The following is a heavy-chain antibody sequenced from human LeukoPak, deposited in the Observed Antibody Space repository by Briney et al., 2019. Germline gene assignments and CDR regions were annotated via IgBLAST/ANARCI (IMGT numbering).Heavy chain of an antibody. V-gene: IGHV4-59*01. CDR3: ARSITSSWYGDFQH. Sequence: SQTLSLTCTISGGSMSGYSWSWIRQPPGNGLESFGYIYYSGSTNYNPSPKSRVTISVDTSKHKFSLVLRSVTAADTAVYCCARSITSSWYGDFQHWGQGTLVTVSS. J-gene: IGHJ1*01. CDR2: IYYSGST. CDR1: GGSMSGYS. D-gene: IGHD6-13*01.